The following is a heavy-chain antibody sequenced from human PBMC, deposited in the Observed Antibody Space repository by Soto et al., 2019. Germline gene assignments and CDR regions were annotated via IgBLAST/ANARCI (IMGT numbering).Heavy chain of an antibody. CDR1: GVTFSSYG. CDR3: AKDGADFYYYGMDV. Sequence: VVSLRLSCGASGVTFSSYGMHWVRQAPGKGLEWVAVISYDGSNKYYADSVKGRFTISRDNSKNTLYLQMNSLRAEDTAVYYCAKDGADFYYYGMDVWGQGTTVTVSS. V-gene: IGHV3-30*18. CDR2: ISYDGSNK. J-gene: IGHJ6*02. D-gene: IGHD3-3*01.